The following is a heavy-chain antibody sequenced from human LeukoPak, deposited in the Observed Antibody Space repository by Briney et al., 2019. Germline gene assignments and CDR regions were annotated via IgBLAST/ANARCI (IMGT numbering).Heavy chain of an antibody. Sequence: ASVKVSCKASGYTFTSYGISWVRQAPGQGLEWIGWISAYNGNTNYAQKLQGRVTMTTDTSTSTAYMELRSLRSDDTAVYYCARELYCGGDCSTSFDYWGQGTLVTVSS. CDR3: ARELYCGGDCSTSFDY. CDR2: ISAYNGNT. V-gene: IGHV1-18*01. D-gene: IGHD2-21*02. J-gene: IGHJ4*02. CDR1: GYTFTSYG.